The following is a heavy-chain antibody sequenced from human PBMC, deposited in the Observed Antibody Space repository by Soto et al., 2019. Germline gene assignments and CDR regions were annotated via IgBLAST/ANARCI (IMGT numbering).Heavy chain of an antibody. CDR1: GYSFTSYW. J-gene: IGHJ6*02. D-gene: IGHD3-22*01. CDR3: ARHAYYSDSSGYHIRAHLYRDDYYYGMDV. CDR2: IYPGDSDT. V-gene: IGHV5-51*01. Sequence: GESLKISCKGSGYSFTSYWIGWVRQMPGKGLEWVGIIYPGDSDTRYSLSLQGQVTISADKSISTAYLQWSSLRASDTAMYYCARHAYYSDSSGYHIRAHLYRDDYYYGMDVWGQGTTVTVSS.